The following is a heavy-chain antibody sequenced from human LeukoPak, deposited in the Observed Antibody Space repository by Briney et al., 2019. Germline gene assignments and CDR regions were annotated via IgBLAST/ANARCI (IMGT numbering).Heavy chain of an antibody. V-gene: IGHV3-15*01. J-gene: IGHJ4*02. CDR1: GFTFSNAW. D-gene: IGHD3-10*01. CDR2: IKSKTDGGTT. Sequence: PGGSLRLSCAASGFTFSNAWMSWVRQAPGKGLEWVGRIKSKTDGGTTDYAAPVKGRFTISRDDSKNTLYLQMNSLKTEDTAVYYCTTVLLVYYYGSGSYYSWGQGTLVTVSS. CDR3: TTVLLVYYYGSGSYYS.